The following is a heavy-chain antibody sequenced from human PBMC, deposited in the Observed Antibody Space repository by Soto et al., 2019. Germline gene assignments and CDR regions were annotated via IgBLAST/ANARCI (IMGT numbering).Heavy chain of an antibody. CDR3: ASGRYGDY. D-gene: IGHD1-26*01. CDR1: GYTFTSYG. Sequence: QVHLVQSGAEVKKPGASVKVSCKASGYTFTSYGITWVRQAPGQGLEWMGWISAHNGNTDYAQKLQGRVIVTRDTSTSTAYMELRSLISDGTAVYYCASGRYGDYWGQGALVTVSS. J-gene: IGHJ4*02. V-gene: IGHV1-18*01. CDR2: ISAHNGNT.